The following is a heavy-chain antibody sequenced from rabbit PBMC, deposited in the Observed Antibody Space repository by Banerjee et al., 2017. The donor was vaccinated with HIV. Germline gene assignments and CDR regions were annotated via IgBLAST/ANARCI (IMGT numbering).Heavy chain of an antibody. D-gene: IGHD3-3*01. V-gene: IGHV1S40*01. CDR2: TYGSSGTFS. J-gene: IGHJ4*01. CDR3: ATDLVGVGAWNL. Sequence: QSLEESGGDLVQPGASLTLTCKASGLDSSRKYDICWVRQAPGKGLEWIGCTYGSSGTFSYYASWAKGRVTVSKTSSAAVTLQMTSLTAADTATYFCATDLVGVGAWNLWGQAPWSPS. CDR1: GLDSSRKYD.